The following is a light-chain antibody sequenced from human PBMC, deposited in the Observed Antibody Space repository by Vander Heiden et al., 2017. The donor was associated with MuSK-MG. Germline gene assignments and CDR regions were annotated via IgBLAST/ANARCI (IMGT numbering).Light chain of an antibody. V-gene: IGLV2-14*03. CDR2: DVN. Sequence: QSALTQPASVSGSPGQSIVIDCTGPRSDFGGYNYVSWYQQHPGKAPKHMIFDVNHRPVGVSIRFSGSKSGHTASLTISGLQAEDAADYYCSAYTSSSTCVFGGGTKLTV. CDR3: SAYTSSSTCV. CDR1: RSDFGGYNY. J-gene: IGLJ3*02.